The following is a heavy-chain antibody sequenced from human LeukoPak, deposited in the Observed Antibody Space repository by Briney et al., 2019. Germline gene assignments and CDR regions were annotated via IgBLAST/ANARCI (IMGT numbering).Heavy chain of an antibody. CDR1: GRPFSGYY. D-gene: IGHD2-2*01. CDR3: ARGYPGPGDSVVVPASVFDP. J-gene: IGHJ5*02. CDR2: INHSGST. V-gene: IGHV4-34*01. Sequence: SETLSLTCAVYGRPFSGYYWSWIRQPPGKGVEWIGEINHSGSTNYNPSRKSRVTKSVNTSKNQFPRKLSSVTAADTAVYYCARGYPGPGDSVVVPASVFDPWGQETLVTVSS.